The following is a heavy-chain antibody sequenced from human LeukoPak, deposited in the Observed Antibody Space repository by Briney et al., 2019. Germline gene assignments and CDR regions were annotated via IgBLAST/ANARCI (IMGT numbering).Heavy chain of an antibody. Sequence: GGSLRLSCAASGFTFSSFAMSWVRQAPGKGLEWVSTIVGSGDSTYYADSVKGRFTISRDNSKNTLYLQMNSLRAEDTAVYYCANTYSSSWYPLFDSWGQGTLVTVSS. CDR1: GFTFSSFA. V-gene: IGHV3-23*01. J-gene: IGHJ4*02. CDR2: IVGSGDST. CDR3: ANTYSSSWYPLFDS. D-gene: IGHD6-13*01.